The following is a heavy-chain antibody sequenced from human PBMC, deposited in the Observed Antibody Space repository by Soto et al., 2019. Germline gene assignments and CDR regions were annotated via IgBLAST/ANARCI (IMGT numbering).Heavy chain of an antibody. D-gene: IGHD3-16*02. Sequence: QVQLHQWGAGLLKPSETLSLTCAVYGGSFSGYYWSWIRQPPGKGLEWIGEINHSGSTNYNPSLKSRVTISVDTSKNQFSLKLRSVTAADTAVYYCARGRYDYIWGSYRYRFWYFDLWGRGTLVTVSS. J-gene: IGHJ2*01. CDR3: ARGRYDYIWGSYRYRFWYFDL. CDR1: GGSFSGYY. V-gene: IGHV4-34*01. CDR2: INHSGST.